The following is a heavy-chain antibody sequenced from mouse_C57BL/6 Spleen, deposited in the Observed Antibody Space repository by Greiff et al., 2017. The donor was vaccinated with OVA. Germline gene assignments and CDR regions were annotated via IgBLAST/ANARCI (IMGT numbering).Heavy chain of an antibody. D-gene: IGHD2-3*01. CDR3: ARGNDGYTGYYAMDY. V-gene: IGHV1-69*01. J-gene: IGHJ4*01. CDR1: GYTFTSYW. CDR2: IDPSDSYT. Sequence: QVHVKQPGAELVMPGASVKLSCKASGYTFTSYWMHWVKQRPGQGLEWIGEIDPSDSYTNYNQKFKGKSTLTVDKSSSTAYMQLSSLTSEDSAVYYCARGNDGYTGYYAMDYWGQGTSVTVSS.